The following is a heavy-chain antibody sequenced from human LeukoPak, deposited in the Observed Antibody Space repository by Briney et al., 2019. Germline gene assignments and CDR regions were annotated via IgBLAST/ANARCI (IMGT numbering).Heavy chain of an antibody. CDR3: ARRIAAAGADGLDV. CDR1: GYSFINHW. Sequence: GESLKISCKGSGYSFINHWIGWVRQMPGKGLEWMGIIYPGDSDTRYSPSFQGQVTISADKSISTAYLQWGSLRASDAAIYYCARRIAAAGADGLDVWGQGTTVTVSS. D-gene: IGHD6-13*01. CDR2: IYPGDSDT. V-gene: IGHV5-51*01. J-gene: IGHJ6*02.